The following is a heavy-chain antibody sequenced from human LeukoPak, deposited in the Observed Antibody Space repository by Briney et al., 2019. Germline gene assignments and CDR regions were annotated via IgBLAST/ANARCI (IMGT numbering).Heavy chain of an antibody. V-gene: IGHV4-34*01. J-gene: IGHJ4*02. CDR2: INHSGST. Sequence: SETLSLTCAVYGGSFSGYYWSWIRQPPGKGLEWIGEINHSGSTNYNPSLKSRVTISVDTSKNQFSLKLSSVTAADTAVYYCARLSPKRYYDSSGFLDYWGQGTLVTVSA. CDR3: ARLSPKRYYDSSGFLDY. D-gene: IGHD3-22*01. CDR1: GGSFSGYY.